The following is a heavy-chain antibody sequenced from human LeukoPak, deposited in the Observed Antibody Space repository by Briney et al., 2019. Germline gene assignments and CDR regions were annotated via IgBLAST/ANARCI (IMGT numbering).Heavy chain of an antibody. V-gene: IGHV3-23*01. CDR2: INPTGVYT. Sequence: GGSLRLSCAASGFTFGSYAMSWVRQAPGKGLEWVSAINPTGVYTYYADSVKGRFTISRDNSIDTLYLQMNSLTAEDTALYYCARDRVHFENWGQGTLVTVSS. J-gene: IGHJ4*02. CDR3: ARDRVHFEN. CDR1: GFTFGSYA.